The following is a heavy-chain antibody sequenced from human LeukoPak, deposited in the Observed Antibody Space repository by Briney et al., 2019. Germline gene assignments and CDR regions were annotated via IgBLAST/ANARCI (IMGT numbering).Heavy chain of an antibody. J-gene: IGHJ3*02. CDR2: IYYSGST. D-gene: IGHD3-10*01. V-gene: IGHV4-59*12. CDR3: GRGRRLYGSGSYYPPHPFDI. Sequence: PSETLSLTCTVSGGSISSYFWSWIRQPPGKGLEWIGYIYYSGSTNYNPSLKSRVTISLDTSKNQFSLKLTSVTAADTAVYYCGRGRRLYGSGSYYPPHPFDIWGQGTMVTVSS. CDR1: GGSISSYF.